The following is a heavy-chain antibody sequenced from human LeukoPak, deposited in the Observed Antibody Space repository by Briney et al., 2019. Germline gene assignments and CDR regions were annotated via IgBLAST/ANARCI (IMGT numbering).Heavy chain of an antibody. D-gene: IGHD1-26*01. Sequence: GRSLGLSCAASGFTFSTYDIHWVRQAPGKGLEWVALIWNDGSKKYYADSVKGRFTVSRDNSNNTVYLQMNSLRAEDTAVYYCARGSGSYYGVLAYWGQGTLVTVSP. V-gene: IGHV3-33*01. CDR3: ARGSGSYYGVLAY. CDR1: GFTFSTYD. J-gene: IGHJ4*02. CDR2: IWNDGSKK.